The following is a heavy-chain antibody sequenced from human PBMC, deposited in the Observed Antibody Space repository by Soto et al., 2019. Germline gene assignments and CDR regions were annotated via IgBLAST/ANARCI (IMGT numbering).Heavy chain of an antibody. Sequence: SETLSLTCTLSADFISSDYWNWIRQPAGKGLEWIGRVSTNGATHYNPSLESRVTTSVDTSKNQFSLTLTSVTAADTAVYFCARADYEILTGSYAMDVWGQGTTVTVSS. J-gene: IGHJ6*02. D-gene: IGHD3-9*01. V-gene: IGHV4-4*07. CDR3: ARADYEILTGSYAMDV. CDR2: VSTNGAT. CDR1: ADFISSDY.